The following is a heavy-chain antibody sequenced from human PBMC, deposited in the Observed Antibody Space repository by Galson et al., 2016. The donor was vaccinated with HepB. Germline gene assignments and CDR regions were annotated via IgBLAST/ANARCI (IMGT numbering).Heavy chain of an antibody. D-gene: IGHD6-19*01. CDR2: MNWHTGKT. Sequence: SLRLSCAASGFTFSTYSMNWVRQAPGKGLEWVSGMNWHTGKTDYAESVKGRFTISRDNAENSLYLQMNSLRVEDTALYYCARRQPGYSRGWTPRNGFDIWGQGTMVTVS. CDR1: GFTFSTYS. V-gene: IGHV3-20*04. CDR3: ARRQPGYSRGWTPRNGFDI. J-gene: IGHJ3*02.